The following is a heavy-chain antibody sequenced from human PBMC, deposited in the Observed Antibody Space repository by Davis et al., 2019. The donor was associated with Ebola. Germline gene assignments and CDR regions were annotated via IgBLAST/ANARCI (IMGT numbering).Heavy chain of an antibody. V-gene: IGHV1-18*01. D-gene: IGHD4-17*01. CDR2: ISAYNGNT. CDR1: GGTFSSYA. J-gene: IGHJ4*02. Sequence: ASVKVSCKASGGTFSSYAISWVRQAPGQGLEWMGWISAYNGNTNYAQKLQGRVTMTTDTSTSTAYMELRSLRSDDTAVYYCARDDWVTTDSDYWGQGTLVTVSS. CDR3: ARDDWVTTDSDY.